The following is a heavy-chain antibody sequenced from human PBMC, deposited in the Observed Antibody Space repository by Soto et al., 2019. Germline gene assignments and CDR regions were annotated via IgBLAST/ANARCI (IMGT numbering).Heavy chain of an antibody. CDR2: MNPNSGNT. D-gene: IGHD6-6*01. CDR3: ARALYRRAAPSSDI. J-gene: IGHJ3*02. V-gene: IGHV1-8*01. CDR1: GYTLTGYD. Sequence: ASVKVSCKASGYTLTGYDINWVRQATGQGLEWMGWMNPNSGNTGYAQKFQGRVTMTRNTSISTAYMELSSLRSEDTAVYYCARALYRRAAPSSDIWGQGTMVTVSS.